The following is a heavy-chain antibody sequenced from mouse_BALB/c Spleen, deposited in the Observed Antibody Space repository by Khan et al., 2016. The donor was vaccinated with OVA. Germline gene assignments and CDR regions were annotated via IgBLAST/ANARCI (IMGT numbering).Heavy chain of an antibody. Sequence: EVKLEVSGPGLVKPSQSLSLTCTVTGYSITSDYAWNWIRQFPGHKLEWMGYISYSGSTNYNPSLKSRISITRDTSKNQFFLQLNSVTTEDTATYYCARDGSQYYYAMDYWGQGTSVTVSS. CDR1: GYSITSDYA. CDR3: ARDGSQYYYAMDY. V-gene: IGHV3-2*02. CDR2: ISYSGST. J-gene: IGHJ4*01. D-gene: IGHD2-3*01.